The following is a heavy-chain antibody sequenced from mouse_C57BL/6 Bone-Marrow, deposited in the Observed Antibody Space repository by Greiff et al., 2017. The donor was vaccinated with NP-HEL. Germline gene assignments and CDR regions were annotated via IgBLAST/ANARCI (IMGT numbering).Heavy chain of an antibody. J-gene: IGHJ2*01. CDR3: AYDGYSFHFDY. CDR1: GYTFTSYD. Sequence: VQLQESGPELVKPGASVKLSCKASGYTFTSYDINWVKQRPGQGLEWIGWIYPRDGSTKYNEKFKGKATLTVDTSSSTAYMELHSLTSEDSAVYFCAYDGYSFHFDYWGQGTTLTVSS. CDR2: IYPRDGST. D-gene: IGHD2-3*01. V-gene: IGHV1-85*01.